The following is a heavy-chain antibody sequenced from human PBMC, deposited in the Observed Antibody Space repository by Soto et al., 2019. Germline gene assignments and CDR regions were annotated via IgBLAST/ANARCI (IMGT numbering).Heavy chain of an antibody. CDR2: ISAYNGNT. CDR1: GYTFTSYG. J-gene: IGHJ4*02. V-gene: IGHV1-18*01. Sequence: GASVKVSCKASGYTFTSYGISWVRQAPGQGLEWMGWISAYNGNTNYAQKLQGRVTMTTDTSTSTAYMELRSLRSDDTAVYYCARAQVVRGVIFPHIDYWGQGTLVTVSS. D-gene: IGHD3-10*01. CDR3: ARAQVVRGVIFPHIDY.